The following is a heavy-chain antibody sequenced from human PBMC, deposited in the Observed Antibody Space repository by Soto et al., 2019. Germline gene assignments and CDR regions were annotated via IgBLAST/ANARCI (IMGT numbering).Heavy chain of an antibody. CDR2: IYYSGST. CDR3: ARVLGGGPFDD. J-gene: IGHJ4*02. CDR1: GGSISSGGYY. V-gene: IGHV4-31*03. D-gene: IGHD1-26*01. Sequence: PSETLSLTCTVSGGSISSGGYYWSWIRQHPGKGLEWIGYIYYSGSTYYNPSLKSRVTISVDTSKNHFSLKLTSVTAADTAVYYCARVLGGGPFDDWGQGTLVTVSS.